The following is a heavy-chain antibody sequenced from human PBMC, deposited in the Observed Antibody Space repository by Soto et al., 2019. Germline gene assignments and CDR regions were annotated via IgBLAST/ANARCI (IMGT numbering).Heavy chain of an antibody. J-gene: IGHJ6*02. V-gene: IGHV3-23*01. D-gene: IGHD3-22*01. CDR1: GFTFSSYA. CDR2: ISGSGGST. Sequence: GGSLRLSCAASGFTFSSYAMSWVRQAPGKGLEWVSAISGSGGSTYYADSVKGRFTISRDNSKNTLYLQMNSLRAEDTAVYYCATDLGDSSGYYNPYYYYYGMDVWGQGTTVTVSS. CDR3: ATDLGDSSGYYNPYYYYYGMDV.